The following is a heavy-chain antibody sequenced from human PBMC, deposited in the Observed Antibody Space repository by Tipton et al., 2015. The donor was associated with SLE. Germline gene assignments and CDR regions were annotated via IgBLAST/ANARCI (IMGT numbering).Heavy chain of an antibody. CDR3: ARRFRDPYYFDY. Sequence: TLSLTCTVSGVSISDHSWGWIRQPPGKGLEWIGYISYSGRSNYNPSLKSQVTISLDTSKNQVSLKVSSVTAADTAVYYCARRFRDPYYFDYWGQGTLVTVSS. CDR2: ISYSGRS. V-gene: IGHV4-59*08. J-gene: IGHJ4*02. CDR1: GVSISDHS.